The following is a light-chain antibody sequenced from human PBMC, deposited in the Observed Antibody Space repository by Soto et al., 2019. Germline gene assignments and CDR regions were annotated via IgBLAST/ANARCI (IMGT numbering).Light chain of an antibody. CDR1: SSDVGSYDL. Sequence: QSALTQPASVSGSPGQSITISCTGTSSDVGSYDLVSWYQQRPGKAPKLLIYEGTKRPSGVSNRFSGSKSGDTASLTISGLQAEDESDYYCCSYTSSSALWLFGGGTKLTVL. CDR3: CSYTSSSALWL. J-gene: IGLJ3*02. CDR2: EGT. V-gene: IGLV2-23*01.